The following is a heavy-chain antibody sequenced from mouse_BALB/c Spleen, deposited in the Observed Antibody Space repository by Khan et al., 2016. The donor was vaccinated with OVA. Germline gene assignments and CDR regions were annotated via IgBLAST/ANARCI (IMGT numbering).Heavy chain of an antibody. Sequence: EVQLQESGPSLVKPSQTLSLTCSVTGDSITSGYWNWIRRFPGNKLEYMGYISYSDSTFYNPSLKSRISITRDTSKNHYYLQSKSVNTEDTATYDCARWNYRYDGYFDYWGQGTTLTVSS. CDR1: GDSITSGY. V-gene: IGHV3-8*02. CDR2: ISYSDST. D-gene: IGHD2-14*01. CDR3: ARWNYRYDGYFDY. J-gene: IGHJ2*01.